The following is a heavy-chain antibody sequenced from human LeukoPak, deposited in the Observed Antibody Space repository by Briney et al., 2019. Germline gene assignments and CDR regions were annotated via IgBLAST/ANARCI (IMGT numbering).Heavy chain of an antibody. D-gene: IGHD6-19*01. V-gene: IGHV3-21*04. CDR3: AKAGIAVAAPGHFDY. CDR1: GFTFSTYS. CDR2: ICSRGSYI. Sequence: GSLRLSCAASGFTFSTYSMNWVRQAPGKRLEWVSFICSRGSYIYYAESVKGRFTISRDNAKNSLYLQMNSLRAEDTAVYYCAKAGIAVAAPGHFDYWGQGTLVTVSS. J-gene: IGHJ4*02.